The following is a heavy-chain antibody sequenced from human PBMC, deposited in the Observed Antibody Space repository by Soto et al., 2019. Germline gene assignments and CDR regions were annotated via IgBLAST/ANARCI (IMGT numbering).Heavy chain of an antibody. J-gene: IGHJ4*01. Sequence: PGGSLRLSCAASGFTFSSYGMHWVRQAPGKGLEWLAYITVVTGNTRYADSVKGRFTISADRGRNSVFLQLNSLRDEDTAVYYCVRDRDLGGDMAHGDFWGQGTLVTVSS. CDR3: VRDRDLGGDMAHGDF. CDR2: ITVVTGNT. D-gene: IGHD2-21*01. V-gene: IGHV3-48*02. CDR1: GFTFSSYG.